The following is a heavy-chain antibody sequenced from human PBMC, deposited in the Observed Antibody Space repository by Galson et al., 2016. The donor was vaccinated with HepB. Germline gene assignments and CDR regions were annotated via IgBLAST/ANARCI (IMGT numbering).Heavy chain of an antibody. J-gene: IGHJ4*02. V-gene: IGHV1-18*01. Sequence: SVKVSCKASGYTFISYAISWVRQAPGQGLEWMGRITVYNGKTEYAQRLQDRVTLTTDISTTTAYMEVRSLTSDDTAVYYCARDFSGSGTDETSGDYLDYWGQGTLVTVSS. D-gene: IGHD3-10*01. CDR2: ITVYNGKT. CDR3: ARDFSGSGTDETSGDYLDY. CDR1: GYTFISYA.